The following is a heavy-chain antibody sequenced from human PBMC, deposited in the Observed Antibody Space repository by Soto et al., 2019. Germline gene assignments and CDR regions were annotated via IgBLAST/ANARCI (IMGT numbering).Heavy chain of an antibody. CDR1: GGPISSYY. D-gene: IGHD3-22*01. J-gene: IGHJ6*02. V-gene: IGHV4-59*01. CDR3: ARDPSYYDSSGNPGYYYGMDV. Sequence: PSETLSLTCTVSGGPISSYYWSWVRQPPGKGLEWIGYIYYSGSTNYNPSLKSRVTISVDTSKNQFSLKLSSVTAADTAVYYCARDPSYYDSSGNPGYYYGMDVWGQGTTVTVSS. CDR2: IYYSGST.